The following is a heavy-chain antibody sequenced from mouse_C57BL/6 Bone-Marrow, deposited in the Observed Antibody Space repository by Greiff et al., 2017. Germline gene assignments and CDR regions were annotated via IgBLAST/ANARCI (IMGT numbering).Heavy chain of an antibody. V-gene: IGHV1-43*01. D-gene: IGHD1-1*01. CDR2: INPSTGGT. J-gene: IGHJ2*01. Sequence: EVQLQQSGPELVKPGASVKISCTASGYSFNGYYMHWVKQSSEQSLEWIGEINPSTGGTSYNQKFKGKATLTVDTSSSTAYMQLKGLTSEDTAVYYCASLTTVVATGYFDYWGQGTTLTVSS. CDR3: ASLTTVVATGYFDY. CDR1: GYSFNGYY.